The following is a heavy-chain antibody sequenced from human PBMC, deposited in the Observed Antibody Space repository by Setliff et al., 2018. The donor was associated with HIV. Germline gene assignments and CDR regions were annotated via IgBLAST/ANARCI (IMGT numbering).Heavy chain of an antibody. Sequence: RASVKVSCKASGNTFTRYAMHWVRQAPGQRPEWMGWINAGNGNTKYSQKFQGRVTITRDTSASTAYMELSGLISEDTAVYYCARDKEMATIAYAFDIWGQGTMVTVSS. D-gene: IGHD5-12*01. J-gene: IGHJ3*02. CDR2: INAGNGNT. CDR3: ARDKEMATIAYAFDI. V-gene: IGHV1-3*01. CDR1: GNTFTRYA.